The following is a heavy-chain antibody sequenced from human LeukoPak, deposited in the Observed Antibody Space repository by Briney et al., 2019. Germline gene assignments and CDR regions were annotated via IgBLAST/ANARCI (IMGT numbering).Heavy chain of an antibody. J-gene: IGHJ4*02. CDR1: GYSFTSYW. CDR2: IYPGDSDT. D-gene: IGHD3-10*01. V-gene: IGHV5-51*01. Sequence: GESLKTSCKGSGYSFTSYWIGWVRQMPGKGLEWMGIIYPGDSDTRYSPSFQGQVTISADKSISTAYLQWSSLKASDTAMYYCARSYYGSGSSVYFDYWGQGTLVTVSS. CDR3: ARSYYGSGSSVYFDY.